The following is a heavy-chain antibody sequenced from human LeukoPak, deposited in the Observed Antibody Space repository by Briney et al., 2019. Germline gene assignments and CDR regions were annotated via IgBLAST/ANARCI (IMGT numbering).Heavy chain of an antibody. Sequence: GGSLRLSCAVSGITFSSYAMSWVRQAPGKGLEWVSSICGSSGCTFYADSVKGRFTISRDNSKNTLYLQMNSLRAEDSAVYYCAKLKVGATHYWGQGTLVTVSS. CDR1: GITFSSYA. J-gene: IGHJ4*02. CDR3: AKLKVGATHY. CDR2: ICGSSGCT. D-gene: IGHD1-26*01. V-gene: IGHV3-23*01.